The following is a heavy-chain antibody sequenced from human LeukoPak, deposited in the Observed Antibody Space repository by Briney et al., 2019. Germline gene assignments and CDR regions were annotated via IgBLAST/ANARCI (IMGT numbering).Heavy chain of an antibody. V-gene: IGHV4-59*01. Sequence: NASETLSLTCAVSGGSISSYYWNWIRQPPGKGLEWIGYIYYSGSTNYNPSLKSRVTISVDTSKNQFSLKLSSVTAADTAVYYCARGALAVAGDFDYWGQGTLVTVSS. CDR1: GGSISSYY. CDR3: ARGALAVAGDFDY. D-gene: IGHD6-19*01. CDR2: IYYSGST. J-gene: IGHJ4*02.